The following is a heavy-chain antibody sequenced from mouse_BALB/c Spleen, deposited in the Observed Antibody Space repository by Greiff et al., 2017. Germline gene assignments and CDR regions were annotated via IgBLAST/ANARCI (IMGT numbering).Heavy chain of an antibody. V-gene: IGHV1-87*01. CDR1: GYTFTSYW. D-gene: IGHD1-1*01. Sequence: VQLKESGAELARPGASVKLSCKASGYTFTSYWMQWVKQRPGQGLEWIGAIYPGDGDTRYTQKFKGKATLTADKSSSTAYMQLSSLASEASAVYDSARRGGYYGYAMDYWGQGTSVTVSS. CDR3: ARRGGYYGYAMDY. J-gene: IGHJ4*01. CDR2: IYPGDGDT.